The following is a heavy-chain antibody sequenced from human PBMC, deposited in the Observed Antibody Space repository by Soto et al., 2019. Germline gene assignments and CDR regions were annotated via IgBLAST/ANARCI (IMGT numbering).Heavy chain of an antibody. CDR2: ISAYNGNT. D-gene: IGHD2-2*01. CDR1: GYTFTSYG. CDR3: ARDRVVVPAARYYYYGMDV. V-gene: IGHV1-18*01. J-gene: IGHJ6*02. Sequence: ASVKVSCKASGYTFTSYGISWVRQAPGQGLEWMGWISAYNGNTNYAQKLQGRVTMTTDTSTSTAYMELRSLGSDDTAVYYCARDRVVVPAARYYYYGMDVWGQGTTVTVSS.